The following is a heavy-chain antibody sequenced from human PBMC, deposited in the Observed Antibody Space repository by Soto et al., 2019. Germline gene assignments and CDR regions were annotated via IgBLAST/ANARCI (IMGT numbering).Heavy chain of an antibody. CDR2: MYPGDSDT. D-gene: IGHD1-7*01. CDR3: ARLLLPPTELVSATDVFDI. CDR1: GYNFFSYW. V-gene: IGHV5-51*01. J-gene: IGHJ3*02. Sequence: GESLKISCTCSGYNFFSYWIAWVRQMPGKGLEWMGIMYPGDSDTRYSPSFQGQVTISADKSISTAYLQWSSLKASDSAMDYCARLLLPPTELVSATDVFDIWGQGTMVTVSS.